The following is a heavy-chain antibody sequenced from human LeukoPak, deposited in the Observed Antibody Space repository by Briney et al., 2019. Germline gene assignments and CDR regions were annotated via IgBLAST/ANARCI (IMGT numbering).Heavy chain of an antibody. Sequence: SQTLSLTCTVSGGSISSGGYYWSWIRQHPGKGLEWIGYIYYSGSTYYNPSLKSRVTISVDTPKNQFSLKLSSVTAADTAVYYCARVEGFQLLTPHPYFDYWGQGTLVTVSS. V-gene: IGHV4-31*03. CDR2: IYYSGST. CDR3: ARVEGFQLLTPHPYFDY. D-gene: IGHD2-2*01. CDR1: GGSISSGGYY. J-gene: IGHJ4*02.